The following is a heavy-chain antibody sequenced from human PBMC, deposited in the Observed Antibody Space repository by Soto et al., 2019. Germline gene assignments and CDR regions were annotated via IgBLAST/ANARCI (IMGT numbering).Heavy chain of an antibody. J-gene: IGHJ6*02. CDR1: GGSISSGGYS. V-gene: IGHV4-30-2*01. D-gene: IGHD5-12*01. CDR3: AKMATIPYYYGMDV. CDR2: IYHSGST. Sequence: QLQLQESGSGLVKPSQTLSLTCAVSGGSISSGGYSWSWIRQPPGKGLEWIGYIYHSGSTYYNPSSESRVTIAVDRSKNQFSLKLSSVTAADTAVYYCAKMATIPYYYGMDVWGQGTTVTVSS.